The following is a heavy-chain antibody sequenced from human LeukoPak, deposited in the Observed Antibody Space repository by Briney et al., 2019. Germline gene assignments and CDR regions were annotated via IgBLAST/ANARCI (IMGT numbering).Heavy chain of an antibody. D-gene: IGHD3-22*01. CDR3: ANDGAYYDSRSDAFDI. V-gene: IGHV3-23*01. J-gene: IGHJ3*02. CDR2: ISGSGGRT. Sequence: PGGSLRLSCAASGFTFSSYAMSWVRQAPGKGLEWVSSISGSGGRTHYADSVRGRFTISRDNSKNTLYLQMNSLRAEDTTVYYCANDGAYYDSRSDAFDIWGQGTMVTVSS. CDR1: GFTFSSYA.